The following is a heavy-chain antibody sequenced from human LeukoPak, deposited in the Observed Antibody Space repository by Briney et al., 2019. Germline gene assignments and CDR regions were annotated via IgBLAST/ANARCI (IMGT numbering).Heavy chain of an antibody. CDR2: IYYSGST. J-gene: IGHJ4*02. CDR3: ARGNVWIQLWFFDY. CDR1: GGSISSGGYY. Sequence: PSETPSLTCTVSGGSISSGGYYWSWIRQHPGKGLEWIGYIYYSGSTYYNPSLKSRVTISVDTSKNQFSLKLSSVTAADTAVYYCARGNVWIQLWFFDYWGQGTLVTVSS. V-gene: IGHV4-31*03. D-gene: IGHD5-18*01.